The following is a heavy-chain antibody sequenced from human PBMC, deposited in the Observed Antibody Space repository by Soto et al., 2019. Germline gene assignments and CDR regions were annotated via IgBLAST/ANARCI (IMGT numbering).Heavy chain of an antibody. J-gene: IGHJ6*02. CDR3: ARGSYSYGYWSYYYYYYGMDV. Sequence: PGGSLRLSCAASGFTFSSCDMHWVRQATGKGLEWVSAIGTAGDTYYPGSVKGRFTISRENAKNSLYLQMNSLRAGDTAVYYCARGSYSYGYWSYYYYYYGMDVWGQGTTVTVSS. D-gene: IGHD5-18*01. CDR2: IGTAGDT. CDR1: GFTFSSCD. V-gene: IGHV3-13*01.